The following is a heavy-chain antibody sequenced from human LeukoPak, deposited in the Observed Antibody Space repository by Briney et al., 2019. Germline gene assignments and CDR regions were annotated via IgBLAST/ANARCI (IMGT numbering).Heavy chain of an antibody. D-gene: IGHD4-23*01. Sequence: GGSLRLSCAVSGFAFSSYAVSRVRQAPGKGLEWVSAISGSGDSTYYADSVKGRFTISRDNSKNTLYLQMNSLRAEDTAVYYCAKVIGGGNYYTDYWGQGTLVTVSS. V-gene: IGHV3-23*01. CDR2: ISGSGDST. J-gene: IGHJ4*02. CDR1: GFAFSSYA. CDR3: AKVIGGGNYYTDY.